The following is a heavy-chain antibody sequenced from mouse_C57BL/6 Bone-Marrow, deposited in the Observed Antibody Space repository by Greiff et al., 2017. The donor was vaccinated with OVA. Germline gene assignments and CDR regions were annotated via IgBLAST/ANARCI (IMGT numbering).Heavy chain of an antibody. Sequence: VKLMESGAELVRPGTSVKMSCKASGYTFTNYWIGWAKQRPGHGLEWIGDIYPGGGYTNYNEKFKGKATLTADKSSSTAYMQFSSLTSEDSAIYYCARLANCPRYYAMDYWGQGTSVTVSS. J-gene: IGHJ4*01. CDR3: ARLANCPRYYAMDY. CDR2: IYPGGGYT. CDR1: GYTFTNYW. D-gene: IGHD4-1*01. V-gene: IGHV1-63*01.